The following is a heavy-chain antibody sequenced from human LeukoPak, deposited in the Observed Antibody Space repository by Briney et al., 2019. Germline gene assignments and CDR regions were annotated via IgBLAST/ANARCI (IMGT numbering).Heavy chain of an antibody. CDR3: ARARYILTGYRN. J-gene: IGHJ4*02. CDR1: GGSFSGYY. CDR2: INHSGST. V-gene: IGHV4-34*01. Sequence: SETLSLTCAVYGGSFSGYYWSWIGQPPGKGLEWIGEINHSGSTNYNPSLKSRVTISVDTSKNQFSLKLSSVTAADTAVYYCARARYILTGYRNWGQGTLVTVSS. D-gene: IGHD3-9*01.